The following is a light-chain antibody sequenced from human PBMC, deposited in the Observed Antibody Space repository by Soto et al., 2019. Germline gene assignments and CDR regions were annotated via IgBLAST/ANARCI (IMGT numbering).Light chain of an antibody. V-gene: IGKV3-15*01. CDR2: DAS. CDR1: QSVSSN. CDR3: QQYNNWPRT. J-gene: IGKJ1*01. Sequence: EIVMTQSPATLSASPGEGATLSCRASQSVSSNLAWYQLKPGQAPRLLIYDASTRATGIPARFSGSGSGTEFTLTISSLQSEDFAVYYCQQYNNWPRTFGQGTKVEIK.